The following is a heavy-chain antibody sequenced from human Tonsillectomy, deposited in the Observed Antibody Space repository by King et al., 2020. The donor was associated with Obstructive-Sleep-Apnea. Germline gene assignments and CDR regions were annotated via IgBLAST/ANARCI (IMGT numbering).Heavy chain of an antibody. J-gene: IGHJ4*02. V-gene: IGHV4-31*03. D-gene: IGHD2-2*01. CDR1: GGSISRGGYY. CDR2: INYSGST. Sequence: QVQLQESGPGLVKPSQTLSLTCSVSGGSISRGGYYWSWIRQHPGKGLEWIGYINYSGSTYYNPSLERRVTISMDTSENQLSLKLNSVTAADTAMYYCARSGYCSSISCFWAHYFDSWGQGSLVTVSS. CDR3: ARSGYCSSISCFWAHYFDS.